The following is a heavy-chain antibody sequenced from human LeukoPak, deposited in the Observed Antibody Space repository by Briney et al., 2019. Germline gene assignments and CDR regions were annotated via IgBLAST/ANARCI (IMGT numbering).Heavy chain of an antibody. CDR3: ARLPLVPAAPIDY. CDR2: IYYSGST. CDR1: GGSISSGGYY. D-gene: IGHD2-2*01. J-gene: IGHJ4*02. Sequence: SQTLSLTCTVSGGSISSGGYYWSWIRHHPGKGLEWIGYIYYSGSTYYNPSLKSRVTISVDTSKNQFSLKLSSVTAADTAVYYCARLPLVPAAPIDYWGQGTLVTVSS. V-gene: IGHV4-31*03.